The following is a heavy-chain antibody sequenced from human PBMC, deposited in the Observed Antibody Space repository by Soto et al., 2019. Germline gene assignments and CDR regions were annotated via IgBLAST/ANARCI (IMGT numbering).Heavy chain of an antibody. CDR1: GFTFSSYW. J-gene: IGHJ6*03. V-gene: IGHV3-7*01. D-gene: IGHD3-3*01. CDR3: ARDFTIFGVVIANYYYYMDV. Sequence: GGSLRLSCAASGFTFSSYWMSWVRQAPGKGLEWVANIKQDGSEKYYVDSVKGRFTISRDNAKNSLYLQMNSLRAEDTAVYYCARDFTIFGVVIANYYYYMDVWGKGTTVTVSS. CDR2: IKQDGSEK.